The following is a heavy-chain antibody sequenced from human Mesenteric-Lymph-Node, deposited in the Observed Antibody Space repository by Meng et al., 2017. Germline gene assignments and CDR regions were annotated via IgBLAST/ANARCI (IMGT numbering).Heavy chain of an antibody. D-gene: IGHD2-15*01. V-gene: IGHV1-3*04. Sequence: QVQFVKFGAEVKKPGASMKVSGKASGYPFISYTIHWLRQAPGQRLEWMGWINTGNGNTKYSHKFQDRVTIIRDTSASAAYMELSSLRSEDTAVFYCARGGRGCFDFWGQGTLVTVSS. J-gene: IGHJ4*02. CDR1: GYPFISYT. CDR2: INTGNGNT. CDR3: ARGGRGCFDF.